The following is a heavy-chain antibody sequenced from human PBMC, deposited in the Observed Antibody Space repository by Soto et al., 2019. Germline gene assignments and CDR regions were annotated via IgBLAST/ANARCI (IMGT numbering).Heavy chain of an antibody. D-gene: IGHD6-13*01. J-gene: IGHJ6*02. CDR3: ARDSGEQLGNYYYYYGMDV. CDR1: GGSISSGDYY. Sequence: LEILSLTCTVSGGSISSGDYYWSWIRQPPGKGLEWIGYIYYSGSTNYNPSLKSRVTISVDTSKNQFSLKLSSVTAADTAVYYCARDSGEQLGNYYYYYGMDVWGQGTTVTVSS. V-gene: IGHV4-61*08. CDR2: IYYSGST.